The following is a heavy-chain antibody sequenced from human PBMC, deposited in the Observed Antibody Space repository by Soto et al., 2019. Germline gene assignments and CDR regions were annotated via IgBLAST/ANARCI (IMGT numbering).Heavy chain of an antibody. Sequence: SVKVSCKASGYTFTSYYMHWVRQAPIQGLEWMGIINPSGGSTSYAQKFQGRVTMTRDTSTSTVYMELSSLRSEDTAVYYCARAGRVVVPAAQRGFDYWGQGTLVTVSS. CDR2: INPSGGST. D-gene: IGHD2-2*01. J-gene: IGHJ4*02. CDR3: ARAGRVVVPAAQRGFDY. CDR1: GYTFTSYY. V-gene: IGHV1-46*01.